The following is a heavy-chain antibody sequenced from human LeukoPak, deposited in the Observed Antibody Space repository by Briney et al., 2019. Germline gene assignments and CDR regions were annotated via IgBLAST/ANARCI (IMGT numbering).Heavy chain of an antibody. CDR3: AKDPTSYSSGWYGDY. V-gene: IGHV3-7*01. CDR2: IRQDGGET. D-gene: IGHD6-19*01. J-gene: IGHJ4*02. CDR1: GLTFSRDW. Sequence: GGSLRLSFEASGLTFSRDWMGWVRQAPGKGLEWVANIRQDGGETYYGDSVKGRFIISRDNAKNSLFLQMNRLRAEDTAVYYCAKDPTSYSSGWYGDYWGQGTLVTVSS.